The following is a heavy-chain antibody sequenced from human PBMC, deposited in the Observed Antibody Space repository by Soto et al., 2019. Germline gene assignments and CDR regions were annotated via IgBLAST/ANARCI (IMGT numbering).Heavy chain of an antibody. J-gene: IGHJ3*01. CDR3: ASGRGPRPGDAFVL. CDR2: ISASNGNT. CDR1: GYTFTSYG. Sequence: ASVKGSCTASGYTFTSYGISWLRRAPGQGLEWMGWISASNGNTNYAHNVQGRVTMTIDTSTSTAYMELRGLRSDDTAVDYCASGRGPRPGDAFVLWGQGPMGTVS. D-gene: IGHD6-6*01. V-gene: IGHV1-18*01.